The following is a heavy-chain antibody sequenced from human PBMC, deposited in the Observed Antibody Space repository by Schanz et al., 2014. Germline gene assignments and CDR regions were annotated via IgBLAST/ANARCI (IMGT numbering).Heavy chain of an antibody. CDR3: AASSGWHPSTDY. Sequence: EVQLVESGGGLVQPGGSLRLSCAASGFTFSSYAMSWVRQAPGKGLEWVSTIGTSGGTNYAESVKGRFTISRDNAKSSLYLQMNSLRVEDTAVYYCAASSGWHPSTDYWGQGTLVTVSS. D-gene: IGHD6-19*01. J-gene: IGHJ4*02. CDR2: IGTSGGT. V-gene: IGHV3-23*04. CDR1: GFTFSSYA.